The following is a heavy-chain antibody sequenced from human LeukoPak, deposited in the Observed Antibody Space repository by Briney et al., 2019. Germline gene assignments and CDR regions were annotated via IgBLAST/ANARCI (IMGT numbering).Heavy chain of an antibody. CDR1: GGSISSDY. V-gene: IGHV4-59*08. J-gene: IGHJ4*02. D-gene: IGHD5-24*01. CDR3: ARAGRTDGYKSYFDY. CDR2: ISHGGTT. Sequence: SETLSLTCTVSGGSISSDYWSWIRQPPGKGLEWIGYISHGGTTSYNPSLQSRVTISVDTSKNQFSLKVTSVTAADTAVYYCARAGRTDGYKSYFDYWGQGTLVTVSS.